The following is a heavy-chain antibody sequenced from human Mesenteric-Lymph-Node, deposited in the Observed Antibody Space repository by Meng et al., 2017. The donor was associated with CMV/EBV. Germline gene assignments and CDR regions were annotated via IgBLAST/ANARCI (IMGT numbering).Heavy chain of an antibody. CDR1: GFTFSKYW. D-gene: IGHD3-22*01. V-gene: IGHV3-74*01. CDR3: ARARIYYASSGYGSSYNYAMDV. Sequence: GESLKISCSASGFTFSKYWMHWVRQAPGKGLVWVSHINSDGSNTNYADSVKGRFTISRDNAKNTLYLQMNSLRAEDKAVYYCARARIYYASSGYGSSYNYAMDVWGQGTTVTVSS. J-gene: IGHJ6*02. CDR2: INSDGSNT.